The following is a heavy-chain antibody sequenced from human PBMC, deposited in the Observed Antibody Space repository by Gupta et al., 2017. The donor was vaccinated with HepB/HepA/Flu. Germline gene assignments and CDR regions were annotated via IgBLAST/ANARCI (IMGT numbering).Heavy chain of an antibody. Sequence: EVQLVESGGGLVQPGGSLRLSCAASGFTFSDHYMDWVRQAPGKGLEWVGRTRNKANSYTTEYAASVKGRFTISRDDSKNSLYLQMNSLKTEDTAVYYCARENLGYCSGGSCYSWFDPWGQGTLVTVSS. V-gene: IGHV3-72*01. CDR3: ARENLGYCSGGSCYSWFDP. J-gene: IGHJ5*02. CDR2: TRNKANSYTT. D-gene: IGHD2-15*01. CDR1: GFTFSDHY.